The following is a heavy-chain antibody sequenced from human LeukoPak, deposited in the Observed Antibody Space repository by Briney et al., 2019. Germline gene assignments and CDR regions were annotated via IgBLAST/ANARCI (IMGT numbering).Heavy chain of an antibody. CDR3: ARDLYSSGWYGRGFYFDY. CDR1: GGSISSSSYY. J-gene: IGHJ4*02. CDR2: IYYSGST. Sequence: SETLSLTCTVSGGSISSSSYYWGWIRQPPGKGLEWIGSIYYSGSTYYNPSLKSRVTISVDTSKNQFSLKLSSVTAADTAVYYCARDLYSSGWYGRGFYFDYWGQGTLVTVSS. V-gene: IGHV4-39*02. D-gene: IGHD6-19*01.